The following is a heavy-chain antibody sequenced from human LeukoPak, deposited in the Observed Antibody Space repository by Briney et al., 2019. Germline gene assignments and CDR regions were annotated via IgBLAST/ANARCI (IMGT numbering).Heavy chain of an antibody. CDR1: GFTFSSYA. CDR3: AKGPSIVVVPAAIPWFDP. Sequence: GGSLRLSCAASGFTFSSYAMSWVRQAPGKGLEWVSAISGSGGSTYYADSVKGRFTISRDNSKNTLYLQMNSLRAEDTAVYYCAKGPSIVVVPAAIPWFDPWGQGTLVTVSP. D-gene: IGHD2-2*01. V-gene: IGHV3-23*01. J-gene: IGHJ5*02. CDR2: ISGSGGST.